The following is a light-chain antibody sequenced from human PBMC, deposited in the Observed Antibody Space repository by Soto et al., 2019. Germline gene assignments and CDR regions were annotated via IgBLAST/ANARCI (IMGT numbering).Light chain of an antibody. CDR1: KSVRSSY. CDR2: GAS. CDR3: QQRQGWPRT. J-gene: IGKJ1*01. V-gene: IGKV3D-20*02. Sequence: SVLSQSXGTVSLYREEXXXXXSXAIKSVRSSYLAWSQHIXGQAPTLLIYGASXRANGIPARLSGSGSGTDFTLNINSLAAEDFAIYYCQQRQGWPRTFGQVINLDIK.